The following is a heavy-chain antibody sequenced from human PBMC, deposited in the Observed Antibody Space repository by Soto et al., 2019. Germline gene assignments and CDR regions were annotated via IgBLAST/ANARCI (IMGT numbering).Heavy chain of an antibody. Sequence: QVRLQQWGAGLLKPSETLSLTCGVYGGSFSGYYWSWIRQPPGKGLEWIGAINHSGSTNYNSSLKSRVTISVDTSKNQFSLKPSSVTAADTAVHYCARSAAGGTVDYWGQGTLVTVSS. V-gene: IGHV4-34*01. CDR1: GGSFSGYY. CDR3: ARSAAGGTVDY. J-gene: IGHJ4*02. D-gene: IGHD6-13*01. CDR2: INHSGST.